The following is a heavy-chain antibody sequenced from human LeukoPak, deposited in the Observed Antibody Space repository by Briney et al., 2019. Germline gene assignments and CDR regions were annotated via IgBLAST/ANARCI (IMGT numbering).Heavy chain of an antibody. CDR2: IYYSGST. V-gene: IGHV4-31*03. CDR1: GGSISSGGYY. Sequence: SETLSLTCTVSGGSISSGGYYWSWIRQHPGKGLEWIGYIYYSGSTYYNPSLKSRVTISVDTSKNQFSLKLSSVTAADTAVYYCARGSPNYYDSTNWGQGTLVTASS. J-gene: IGHJ4*02. CDR3: ARGSPNYYDSTN. D-gene: IGHD3-22*01.